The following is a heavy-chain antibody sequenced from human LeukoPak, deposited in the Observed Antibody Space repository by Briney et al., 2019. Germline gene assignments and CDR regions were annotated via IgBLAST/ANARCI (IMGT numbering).Heavy chain of an antibody. CDR2: IYNGGTT. V-gene: IGHV3-53*01. J-gene: IGHJ4*02. Sequence: GGSLRLSCAASRFTVSTNYMSWVRQAPGRGLEWVSVIYNGGTTHYADSVKGRFTISRDHSQNTLYLQVNSLRVEDTAVYYCAREGASSLVRGVIGYWGPGTLVTVSS. D-gene: IGHD3-10*01. CDR3: AREGASSLVRGVIGY. CDR1: RFTVSTNY.